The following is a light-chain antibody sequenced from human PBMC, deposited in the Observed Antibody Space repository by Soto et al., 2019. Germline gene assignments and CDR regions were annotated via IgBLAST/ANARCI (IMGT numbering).Light chain of an antibody. Sequence: EIVMTQSPATLSVSPGERATLSCRASQSVNRNLAWYQQKPGQAPRLLIYGASTRATGIPARFSGSGSGTEFTLTISSLQSEDFAVYYCQEYDNWPLYTFGQGTKVEIK. V-gene: IGKV3-15*01. CDR1: QSVNRN. CDR3: QEYDNWPLYT. J-gene: IGKJ2*01. CDR2: GAS.